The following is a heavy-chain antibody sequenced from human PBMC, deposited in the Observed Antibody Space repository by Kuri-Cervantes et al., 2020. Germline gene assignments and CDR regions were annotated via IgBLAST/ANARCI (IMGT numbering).Heavy chain of an antibody. CDR2: IYYSGST. Sequence: GSLRLSCAASGFTFSSYSMNWIRQPPGKGLEWIGYIYYSGSTYYNPSLKSRVTISVDTSKNQFSLKLSSVTAADTAVYYCARGRLAVVVTAISRGDWFDPWGQGTLVTVSS. V-gene: IGHV4-59*12. CDR1: GFTFSSYS. CDR3: ARGRLAVVVTAISRGDWFDP. D-gene: IGHD2-21*02. J-gene: IGHJ5*02.